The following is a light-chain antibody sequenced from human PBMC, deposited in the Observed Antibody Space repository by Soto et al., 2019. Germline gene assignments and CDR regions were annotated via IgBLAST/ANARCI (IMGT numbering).Light chain of an antibody. V-gene: IGKV1-39*01. CDR3: HQSHSSPYT. Sequence: DIQMTQSPSSLSASVGDRVTISCRPSQTIANYLNWYQRKPGNAPKLLIYAASSLQTGVPSRFSGSGSGTDFTLTINSLQPEDFATYFCHQSHSSPYTFGQGTRLEIK. J-gene: IGKJ2*01. CDR2: AAS. CDR1: QTIANY.